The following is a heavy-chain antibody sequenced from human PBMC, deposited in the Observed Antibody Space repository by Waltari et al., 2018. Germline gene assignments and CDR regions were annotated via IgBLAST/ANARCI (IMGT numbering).Heavy chain of an antibody. D-gene: IGHD1-26*01. CDR3: ATAVGGNMEFDN. CDR1: AYTFSTYG. CDR2: ISAHNGDT. V-gene: IGHV1-18*01. J-gene: IGHJ4*01. Sequence: QVQLVQSGGEVKKPGASVKGSCKASAYTFSTYGITWVRQAPGQGLQWVGWISAHNGDTNYAQNFQGRLTLTTDTSTSTAYMELSSLRSDDSAVYYCATAVGGNMEFDNWGHGTLVTVSS.